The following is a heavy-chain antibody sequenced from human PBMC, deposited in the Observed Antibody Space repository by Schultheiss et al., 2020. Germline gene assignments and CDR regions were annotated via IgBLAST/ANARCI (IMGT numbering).Heavy chain of an antibody. Sequence: CGSLRLSCAASGFTFSSYSMNWVRQAPGKGLEWVSSISSSSSYIYYADSVKGRFTISRDNAKNSLYLQMNSLRAEDTAVYYCARVYDILTGNPYYYYYGMDVWGQGTTVTVSS. CDR2: ISSSSSYI. D-gene: IGHD3-9*01. CDR3: ARVYDILTGNPYYYYYGMDV. J-gene: IGHJ6*02. V-gene: IGHV3-21*01. CDR1: GFTFSSYS.